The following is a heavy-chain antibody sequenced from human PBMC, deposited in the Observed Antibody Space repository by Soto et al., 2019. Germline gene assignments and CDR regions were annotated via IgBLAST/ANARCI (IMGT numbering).Heavy chain of an antibody. Sequence: QVERVQSGAEVKKPGSSVKVSCKASGGNFITFAISWVRQAPGQGLEWMGEIIPISSTTNSAHKFQDRVTISADGSYSTVHMELRSLKSADTAIYFWAKKMVIAPFGSDGLDVWGQGNTVTVSS. CDR1: GGNFITFA. V-gene: IGHV1-69*01. CDR3: AKKMVIAPFGSDGLDV. J-gene: IGHJ6*02. D-gene: IGHD2-21*01. CDR2: IIPISSTT.